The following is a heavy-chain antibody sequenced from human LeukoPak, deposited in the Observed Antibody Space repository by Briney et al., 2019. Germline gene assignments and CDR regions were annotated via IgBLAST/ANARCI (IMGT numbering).Heavy chain of an antibody. V-gene: IGHV1-2*02. CDR3: ARETLFFSGSSWGYFDY. Sequence: ASVKVSCKASGYTLTGYYMHWVRQAPGQGLEWMGWINPNSGGTNYAQKFQGRVTMTRDTSINTAYMELSRLRSDDTAVYYCARETLFFSGSSWGYFDYWGQGTLVTVSS. J-gene: IGHJ4*02. CDR1: GYTLTGYY. D-gene: IGHD6-13*01. CDR2: INPNSGGT.